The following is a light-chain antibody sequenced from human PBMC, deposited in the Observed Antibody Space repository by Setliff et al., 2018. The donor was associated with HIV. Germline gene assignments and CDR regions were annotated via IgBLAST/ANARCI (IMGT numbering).Light chain of an antibody. CDR1: SSDVGGYSY. V-gene: IGLV2-14*01. CDR2: EVR. Sequence: QSVLAQPASVSGSPGQSITISCTGTSSDVGGYSYVSWYQQHPGKAPKLIIYEVRNRPSGVSNRFSGSKSGNTASLTISGLQAGDEADYYCISYATTNTLPFGTGTKVTVL. J-gene: IGLJ1*01. CDR3: ISYATTNTLP.